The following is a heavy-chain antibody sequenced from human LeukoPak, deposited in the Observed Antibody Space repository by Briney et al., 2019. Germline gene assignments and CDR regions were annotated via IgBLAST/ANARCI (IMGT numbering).Heavy chain of an antibody. CDR1: GFTFSSYG. V-gene: IGHV3-23*01. D-gene: IGHD3-22*01. J-gene: IGHJ5*01. CDR2: ISESGINT. CDR3: ARIAHSSGYYDS. Sequence: GGSLRLSCAASGFTFSSYGMTWVRQAPGKGLEWVSTISESGINTYYADPVRGRFTISRDDSKNRMYLQMSSLRAEDTAVYYCARIAHSSGYYDSWGQGTLFTVSS.